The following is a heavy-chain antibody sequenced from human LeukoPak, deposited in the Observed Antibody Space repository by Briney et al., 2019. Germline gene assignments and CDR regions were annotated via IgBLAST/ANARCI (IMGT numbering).Heavy chain of an antibody. V-gene: IGHV1-2*02. CDR1: GYTFTGYY. D-gene: IGHD3-22*01. Sequence: ASVKVSCKASGYTFTGYYMHWVRQAPGQGLEWMGWINPNSGGTNYAQKFQGRVTMTRGTSISTAYMELSRLRSDDTAVYYCARVRYYYDSSGYNNWFDPWGQGTLVTVSS. J-gene: IGHJ5*02. CDR3: ARVRYYYDSSGYNNWFDP. CDR2: INPNSGGT.